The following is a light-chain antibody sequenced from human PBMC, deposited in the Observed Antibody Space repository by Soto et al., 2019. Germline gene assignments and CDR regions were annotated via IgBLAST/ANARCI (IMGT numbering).Light chain of an antibody. CDR3: CSYAGRYTYV. J-gene: IGLJ1*01. Sequence: QSVLTQPASVSGSPGQSITISCTGTSSDVGGYNYVSWYQQHPGKAPKLMIYDVSKRPSGVPDRFSGSKSGNTASLTISGLQTEDEADYYCCSYAGRYTYVFGTGTQLTVL. CDR2: DVS. CDR1: SSDVGGYNY. V-gene: IGLV2-11*01.